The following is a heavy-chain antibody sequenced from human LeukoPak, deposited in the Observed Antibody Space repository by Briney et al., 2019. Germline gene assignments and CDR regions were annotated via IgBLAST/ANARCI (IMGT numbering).Heavy chain of an antibody. CDR1: GFTFSSYA. D-gene: IGHD3-22*01. Sequence: GGSLRLSCAASGFTFSSYAMHWVRQAPGKGLEWVAVISYDGSNKYYADSVKGRFTISRDNSKNTLYLQMNSLRAEDTAVYYCARDPYYCDSSGYYRDYYMDVWGNGTTVTVSS. J-gene: IGHJ6*03. CDR3: ARDPYYCDSSGYYRDYYMDV. CDR2: ISYDGSNK. V-gene: IGHV3-30*04.